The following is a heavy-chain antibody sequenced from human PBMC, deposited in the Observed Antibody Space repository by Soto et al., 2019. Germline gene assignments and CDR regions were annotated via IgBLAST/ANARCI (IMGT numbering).Heavy chain of an antibody. V-gene: IGHV3-9*01. CDR2: ISWNSGSI. J-gene: IGHJ4*02. CDR3: AKELAEPGITMVRGVPPFDY. Sequence: PGGSLRLSCAASGFTFSNYAITWVRQAPGKGLEWVSGISWNSGSIGYADSVKGRFTISRDNAKNSLYLQMNSLRAEDTALYYCAKELAEPGITMVRGVPPFDYWRQGTLVTVS. CDR1: GFTFSNYA. D-gene: IGHD3-10*01.